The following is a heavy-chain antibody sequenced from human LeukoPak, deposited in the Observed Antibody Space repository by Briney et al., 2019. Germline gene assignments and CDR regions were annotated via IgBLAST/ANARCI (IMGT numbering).Heavy chain of an antibody. Sequence: SETLSLTCTISGDSISSSSSFYWGWIRQPPGKGLEWIGNIYYSGSTYYNPSLKSRVTISVDTSKNQFSLKLSSVTAADTAVYYCARALRPRIAVAGTFGYWGQGTLVTVSS. CDR3: ARALRPRIAVAGTFGY. V-gene: IGHV4-39*07. J-gene: IGHJ4*02. CDR1: GDSISSSSSFY. CDR2: IYYSGST. D-gene: IGHD6-19*01.